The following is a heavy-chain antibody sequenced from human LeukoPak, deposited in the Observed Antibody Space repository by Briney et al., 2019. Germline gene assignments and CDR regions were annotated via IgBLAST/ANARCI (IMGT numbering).Heavy chain of an antibody. Sequence: SVKVSCKASGGTFSSYAISWVRQAPGQGLEWMGGIIPIFGTANYAQKFQGRVTITTDESTSTAYMELSSLRSEYTAAYYCARDGGLSYYYMDVWGKGTTVTVSS. CDR1: GGTFSSYA. CDR3: ARDGGLSYYYMDV. V-gene: IGHV1-69*05. J-gene: IGHJ6*03. D-gene: IGHD3-16*02. CDR2: IIPIFGTA.